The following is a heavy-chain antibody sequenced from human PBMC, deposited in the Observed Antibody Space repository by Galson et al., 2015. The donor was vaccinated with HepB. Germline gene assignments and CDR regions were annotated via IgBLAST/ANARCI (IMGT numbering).Heavy chain of an antibody. CDR2: VRSSSSTI. CDR3: ARDRTPGVFDY. D-gene: IGHD2-15*01. J-gene: IGHJ4*02. V-gene: IGHV3-48*04. Sequence: SLRLSCAASGFTFSSYSMNWVRQAPGKGLEWVSYVRSSSSTIYYADSVKGRFTISRDNAKNSLYLQMNSLRAEDTAVYFCARDRTPGVFDYWGQGTLVTVSS. CDR1: GFTFSSYS.